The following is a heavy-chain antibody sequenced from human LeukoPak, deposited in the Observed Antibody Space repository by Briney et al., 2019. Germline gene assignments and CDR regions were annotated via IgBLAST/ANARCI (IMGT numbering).Heavy chain of an antibody. CDR3: ARRQGSYFDTSGYYYG. CDR2: IKQDGSEK. CDR1: GFTFSSYW. V-gene: IGHV3-7*01. J-gene: IGHJ4*02. D-gene: IGHD3-22*01. Sequence: GGSLRLSCTASGFTFSSYWMSWVRQAPGKGLEWVANIKQDGSEKYYVDSVKGRFTISRDNAKNSLYLQMNSLRAEDTAVYYCARRQGSYFDTSGYYYGWGQGTLVTVSS.